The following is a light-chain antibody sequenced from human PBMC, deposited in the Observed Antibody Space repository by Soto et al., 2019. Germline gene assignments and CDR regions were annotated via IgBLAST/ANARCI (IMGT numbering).Light chain of an antibody. CDR3: QQANSFPHT. V-gene: IGKV1-12*01. CDR2: TAT. J-gene: IGKJ2*01. Sequence: DIQMTQSPPSVSASVGDRVTITCRASQDISNWLAWYQQKPGKAPKLLISTATTLQSGVPSRFSGSGSGTDFSRTISSLQPEDFATYFCQQANSFPHTFGQGTKLEI. CDR1: QDISNW.